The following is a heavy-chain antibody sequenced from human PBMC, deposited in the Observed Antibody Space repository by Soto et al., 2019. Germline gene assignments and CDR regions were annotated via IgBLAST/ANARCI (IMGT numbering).Heavy chain of an antibody. CDR3: AKSRGFGYSSSPIISGMDV. D-gene: IGHD6-6*01. CDR2: ISGSGGST. J-gene: IGHJ6*02. V-gene: IGHV3-23*01. CDR1: GFTFSSYA. Sequence: GGSLRLSCAASGFTFSSYAMSWVRQAPGKGLEWVSAISGSGGSTYYADSVKGRFTISRDNSKNTLYLQMNSLRAEDTAVYYCAKSRGFGYSSSPIISGMDVWGQGTTVTVSS.